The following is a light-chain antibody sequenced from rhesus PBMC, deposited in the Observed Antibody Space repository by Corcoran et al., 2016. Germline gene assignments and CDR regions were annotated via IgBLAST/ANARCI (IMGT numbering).Light chain of an antibody. CDR3: QQGNKHPLT. CDR1: EDITNY. Sequence: DIVMTQSPAFVSVTPGEKVTITCQASEDITNYLHWYQQKPDQAPKLFTQDASQSISGVPSRFPGPGSGTDFTFTSSTLEVEAAATYYCQQGNKHPLTFGGGTKVEIK. CDR2: DAS. V-gene: IGKV6-47*02. J-gene: IGKJ4*01.